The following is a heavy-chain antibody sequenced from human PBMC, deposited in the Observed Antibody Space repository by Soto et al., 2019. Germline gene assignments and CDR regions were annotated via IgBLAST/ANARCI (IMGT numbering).Heavy chain of an antibody. CDR3: ARNKGRGQLGGNYYYAVDV. D-gene: IGHD1-1*01. Sequence: QVQLVQSGAEVLKPGSSVKLSCKTSGDTFDTFAISWVRQAPGQGREWMGGIIPIFRTPDDTQKFQGRVTIAEDESSSTPDMELRSLRSADTAVYYCARNKGRGQLGGNYYYAVDVWGQGTTVTVSS. J-gene: IGHJ6*02. V-gene: IGHV1-69*12. CDR1: GDTFDTFA. CDR2: IIPIFRTP.